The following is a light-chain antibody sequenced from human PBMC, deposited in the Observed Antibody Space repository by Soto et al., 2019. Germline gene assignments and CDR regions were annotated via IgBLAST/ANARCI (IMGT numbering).Light chain of an antibody. CDR1: GNAVSYQL. V-gene: IGLV2-23*02. CDR3: SSFVGVTNDV. CDR2: NVT. Sequence: QSVLTQPASVSGSPGQSITISCSGNAVSYQLVSWYQQQPGKAPKLILYNVTRRPSGVSNRFSGFKSGTTASLKITGLQAEDEADYYRSSFVGVTNDVFGNGTKVTVL. J-gene: IGLJ1*01.